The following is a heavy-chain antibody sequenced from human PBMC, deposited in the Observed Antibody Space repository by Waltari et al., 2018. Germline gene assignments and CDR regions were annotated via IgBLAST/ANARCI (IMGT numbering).Heavy chain of an antibody. CDR2: MNPNSGNT. Sequence: QVQLVQSGAEVKKPGASVKVSCKASGYNFTSYDINWVRQATGQGLEWMGWMNPNSGNTGYAQKFQGRVTMTRNTSISTSYMELSRLRSDDTAVYYCASLGYCSGGSCSQFDPWGQGTLVTVSS. CDR3: ASLGYCSGGSCSQFDP. D-gene: IGHD2-15*01. CDR1: GYNFTSYD. V-gene: IGHV1-8*02. J-gene: IGHJ5*02.